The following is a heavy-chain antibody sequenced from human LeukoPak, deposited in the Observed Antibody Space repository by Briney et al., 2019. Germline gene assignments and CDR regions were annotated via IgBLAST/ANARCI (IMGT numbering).Heavy chain of an antibody. Sequence: GASVKVSCKASGYTFTIYYMHWVRQAPGQGLEWMGIINPSGGSTSYAQKFQGRVTMTRDMSTSTVYMELSSLRSEDTAVYYCARDLGYCSSTSCYEFGAYWGQGTLVTVSS. V-gene: IGHV1-46*01. D-gene: IGHD2-2*01. CDR3: ARDLGYCSSTSCYEFGAY. CDR1: GYTFTIYY. CDR2: INPSGGST. J-gene: IGHJ4*02.